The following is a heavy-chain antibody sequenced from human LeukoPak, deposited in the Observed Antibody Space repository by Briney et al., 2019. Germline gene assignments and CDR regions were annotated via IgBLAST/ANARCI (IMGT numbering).Heavy chain of an antibody. D-gene: IGHD2-2*01. CDR1: GFTFSSYA. CDR3: AKGRDDIVVVPAASDY. V-gene: IGHV3-23*01. CDR2: ISGSGGST. J-gene: IGHJ4*02. Sequence: GWSLRLSCAASGFTFSSYAMSWVRQAPGKGLEWVSAISGSGGSTYYADSMKGRLTISRDNSKNTLYLQMNSLRAEDTAVYYCAKGRDDIVVVPAASDYWGQGTMVTVSS.